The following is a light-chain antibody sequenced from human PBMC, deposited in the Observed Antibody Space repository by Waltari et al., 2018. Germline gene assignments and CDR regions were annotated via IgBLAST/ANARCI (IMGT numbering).Light chain of an antibody. CDR1: RSNIGSNS. J-gene: IGLJ3*02. V-gene: IGLV1-47*01. CDR3: AAWDDSLSAWV. Sequence: QSVLTQPPSASGPPGQRVTIPSSGNRSNIGSNSVYWYQQFSGMAPNLLIYGSNQRPSGVPDRFSGSKSGTSASLAISGLRSEDEADYYCAAWDDSLSAWVFGGGTKLTVL. CDR2: GSN.